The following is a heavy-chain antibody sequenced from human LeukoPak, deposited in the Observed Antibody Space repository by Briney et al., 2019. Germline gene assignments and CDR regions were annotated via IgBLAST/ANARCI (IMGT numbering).Heavy chain of an antibody. CDR3: ARVRYGLALDY. J-gene: IGHJ4*02. CDR1: GFTFSSYA. D-gene: IGHD5-18*01. Sequence: GGSLRLSCAASGFTFSSYAMHWVRQAPGKRLEWVAVISYDGSNKYYADSVKGRFTISRDNSENTLYLQMNSLRAEDTAVYYCARVRYGLALDYWGQGTLVTVSS. V-gene: IGHV3-30*04. CDR2: ISYDGSNK.